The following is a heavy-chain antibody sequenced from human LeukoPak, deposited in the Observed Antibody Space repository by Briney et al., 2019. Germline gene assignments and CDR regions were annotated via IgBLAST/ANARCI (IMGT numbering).Heavy chain of an antibody. CDR1: GYSISSGYY. V-gene: IGHV4-38-2*01. CDR2: IYYRGSA. Sequence: PSETLSLTCAVSGYSISSGYYWGWIRPPPGKGLEWIGSIYYRGSAYYNPALKSRVTISVDTSKNQLSLKLSSVTAADTAVYYCARGPPGYCSGGSCYWDYWGQGTLVTVSS. J-gene: IGHJ4*02. D-gene: IGHD2-15*01. CDR3: ARGPPGYCSGGSCYWDY.